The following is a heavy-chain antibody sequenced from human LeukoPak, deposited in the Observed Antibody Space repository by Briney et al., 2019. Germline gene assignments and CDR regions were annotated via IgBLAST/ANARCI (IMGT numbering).Heavy chain of an antibody. CDR1: GYIFTTYD. Sequence: ASVKVSCKASGYIFTTYDINWVRQAPGQGLEWMGLMNPNRGNTGYAQKFQGRVTMTRNTSISTAYMELSSLRSEDTAVYYCARGYYDTNGYYYRLDFWGQGTLVTVSS. CDR2: MNPNRGNT. J-gene: IGHJ4*02. CDR3: ARGYYDTNGYYYRLDF. D-gene: IGHD3-22*01. V-gene: IGHV1-8*01.